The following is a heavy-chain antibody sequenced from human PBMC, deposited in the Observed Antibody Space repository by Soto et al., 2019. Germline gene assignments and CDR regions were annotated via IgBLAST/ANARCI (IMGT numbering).Heavy chain of an antibody. CDR1: GFTFSSYA. D-gene: IGHD6-13*01. CDR2: ISGTGYNT. V-gene: IGHV3-23*01. CDR3: AKAGPLYAAAGTSFDY. J-gene: IGHJ4*02. Sequence: GGSLRLSCAASGFTFSSYAMSWVRQAPGKGLEWVSAISGTGYNTYYADSVKGRFTISRDNPNNTLYLQMNSLRAEDTAVYYCAKAGPLYAAAGTSFDYWGQGTLVTVSS.